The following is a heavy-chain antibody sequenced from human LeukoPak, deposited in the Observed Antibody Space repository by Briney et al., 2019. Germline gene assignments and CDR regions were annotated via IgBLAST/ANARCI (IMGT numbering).Heavy chain of an antibody. V-gene: IGHV1-18*01. Sequence: ASVKVSCKASGYTFTRYGISWVRQPPGQGREWMGWISAYNGNTNYAQKLQGRVTMTTDTSTSTAYMELRSLRSDDTAVYYCARAYYYDSSGYFLNWFDPWGQGTLVTVS. CDR3: ARAYYYDSSGYFLNWFDP. J-gene: IGHJ5*02. CDR2: ISAYNGNT. CDR1: GYTFTRYG. D-gene: IGHD3-22*01.